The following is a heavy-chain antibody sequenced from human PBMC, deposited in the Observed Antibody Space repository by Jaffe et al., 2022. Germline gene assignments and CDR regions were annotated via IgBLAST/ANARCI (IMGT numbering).Heavy chain of an antibody. CDR2: ISYDGSNK. Sequence: QVQLVESGGGVVQPGRSLRLSCAASGFTFSSYGMHWVRQAPGKGLEWVAVISYDGSNKYYADSVKGRFTISRDNSKNTLYLQMNSLRAEDTAVYYCAKGYYGDPPAGYFDYWGQGTLVTVSS. V-gene: IGHV3-30*18. CDR3: AKGYYGDPPAGYFDY. J-gene: IGHJ4*02. D-gene: IGHD4-17*01. CDR1: GFTFSSYG.